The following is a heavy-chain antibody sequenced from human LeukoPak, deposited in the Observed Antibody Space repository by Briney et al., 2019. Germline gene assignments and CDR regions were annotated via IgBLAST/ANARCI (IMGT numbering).Heavy chain of an antibody. CDR2: MLYDGSNK. J-gene: IGHJ6*04. CDR1: RFTLSNYG. D-gene: IGHD3-10*02. V-gene: IGHV3-30*19. CDR3: AELGITMIGGV. Sequence: GGSLRLSCAASRFTLSNYGMHWVRQAPGKGLEWVAFMLYDGSNKYYADSVKGRFTISRDNSKNTLYLQMNTLRAEDTAVYYCAELGITMIGGVWGKGTTVTISS.